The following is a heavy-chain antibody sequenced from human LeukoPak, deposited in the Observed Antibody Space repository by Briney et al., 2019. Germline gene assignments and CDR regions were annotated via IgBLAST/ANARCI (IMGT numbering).Heavy chain of an antibody. V-gene: IGHV1-8*01. D-gene: IGHD6-19*01. J-gene: IGHJ4*02. CDR1: GYTFTSYD. Sequence: ASVKVSCKASGYTFTSYDINWVRQATGQGLEWMGWMNPNSGNTGSAQKFQGRLTMTRSTSISTAYMELSSLRSEDTAVYYCARRSQAGGTGIGYWGQGTLVTVSS. CDR2: MNPNSGNT. CDR3: ARRSQAGGTGIGY.